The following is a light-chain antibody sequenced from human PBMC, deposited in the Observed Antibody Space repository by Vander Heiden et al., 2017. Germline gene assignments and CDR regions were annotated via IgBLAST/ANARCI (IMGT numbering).Light chain of an antibody. CDR1: QSISSY. Sequence: DIQMTQSPSSLFASVGDRVNITCRASQSISSYLNWYQQEPGKAPKLLIYAASTLQSGVPSRFSGSGSGTDFTLTINSLQPEDFATFYCQQSYSTPRTFGPGTKVDIK. CDR2: AAS. V-gene: IGKV1-39*01. J-gene: IGKJ3*01. CDR3: QQSYSTPRT.